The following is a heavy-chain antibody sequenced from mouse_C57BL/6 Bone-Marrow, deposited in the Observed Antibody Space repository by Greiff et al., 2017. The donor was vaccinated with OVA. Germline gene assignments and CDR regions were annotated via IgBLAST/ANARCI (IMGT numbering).Heavy chain of an antibody. CDR2: INPNYGTT. Sequence: EVKLVESGPELVKPGASVKISCKASGYSFTDYNMNWVKQSNGKSLEWIGVINPNYGTTSYNQKFKGKATLTVDQSSSTAYMQLNSLTSEDSAVYYCARRAYYSNYLDYWGQGTTLTVSS. D-gene: IGHD2-5*01. CDR1: GYSFTDYN. V-gene: IGHV1-39*01. CDR3: ARRAYYSNYLDY. J-gene: IGHJ2*01.